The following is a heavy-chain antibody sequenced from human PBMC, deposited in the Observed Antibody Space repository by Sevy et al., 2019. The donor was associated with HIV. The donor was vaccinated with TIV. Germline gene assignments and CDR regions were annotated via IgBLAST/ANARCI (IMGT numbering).Heavy chain of an antibody. J-gene: IGHJ6*02. D-gene: IGHD3-3*01. V-gene: IGHV3-23*01. CDR3: AINGNFLSGYLAMDV. CDR1: GFTFSNYA. Sequence: GGSLRLSCAASGFTFSNYAMNWVRQTPGKGLEWVSSISGSGDNTYYADSVKGRFTISRDISYNTVILKMSSLRAEDTDVYYGAINGNFLSGYLAMDVWGQGTTVTVSS. CDR2: ISGSGDNT.